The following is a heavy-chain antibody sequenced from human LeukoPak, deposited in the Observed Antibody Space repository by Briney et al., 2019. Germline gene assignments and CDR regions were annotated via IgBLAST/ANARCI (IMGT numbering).Heavy chain of an antibody. D-gene: IGHD6-19*01. CDR1: GFTFSSYA. CDR3: AKGRSSGPQSSFDY. J-gene: IGHJ4*02. Sequence: GGSLRLSCAASGFTFSSYAMSWVRQAPGKGLEWVSAISGSGGSTYYADSVKGRFTISRDNSKNTLYLQMNSLRAEDTAVYYCAKGRSSGPQSSFDYWGQGTLVTVSP. V-gene: IGHV3-23*01. CDR2: ISGSGGST.